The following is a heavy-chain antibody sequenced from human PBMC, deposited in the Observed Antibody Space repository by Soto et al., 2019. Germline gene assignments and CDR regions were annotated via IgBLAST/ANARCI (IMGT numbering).Heavy chain of an antibody. CDR3: ARRTPGGADS. V-gene: IGHV1-2*04. CDR2: INPNIGGP. J-gene: IGHJ4*02. D-gene: IGHD2-21*01. Sequence: QVPLVQSGAEVKKPGASVKVSCKASGYTFTGFYIHWVRQAPGQGLEWMGWINPNIGGPKYAQKFQGWVTMTRDTSISTAYMELTRLKSNDTAVYYCARRTPGGADSWGQGTLITVSS. CDR1: GYTFTGFY.